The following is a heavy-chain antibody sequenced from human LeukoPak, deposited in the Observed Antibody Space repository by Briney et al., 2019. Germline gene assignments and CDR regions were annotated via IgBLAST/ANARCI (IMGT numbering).Heavy chain of an antibody. V-gene: IGHV3-23*01. D-gene: IGHD3-10*01. CDR2: ISGSGGST. CDR1: GFTFSSYA. Sequence: PGGSLRLSCAASGFTFSSYAVSWVRQAPGKGLEWVSAISGSGGSTYYADSVKGRFTISRDNSKNTLYLQMNSLRAEDTAVYYCGRDVLLWFGEPDDAFDIWGQGKMVTVSS. CDR3: GRDVLLWFGEPDDAFDI. J-gene: IGHJ3*02.